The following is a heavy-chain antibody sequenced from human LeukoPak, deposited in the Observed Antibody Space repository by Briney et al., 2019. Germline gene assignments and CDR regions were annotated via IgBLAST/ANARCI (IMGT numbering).Heavy chain of an antibody. J-gene: IGHJ4*02. CDR2: INPNSGGT. D-gene: IGHD5-12*01. CDR3: ARGRVPWGYEIYDY. CDR1: GYTFTGYY. V-gene: IGHV1-2*02. Sequence: ASVKVSCKASGYTFTGYYMHWVRQAPGQGLEWVGWINPNSGGTNYAHKFQGRVTMTSDTSISTAYMELSRLRSDDTAVYYCARGRVPWGYEIYDYWGQGTLVTVSS.